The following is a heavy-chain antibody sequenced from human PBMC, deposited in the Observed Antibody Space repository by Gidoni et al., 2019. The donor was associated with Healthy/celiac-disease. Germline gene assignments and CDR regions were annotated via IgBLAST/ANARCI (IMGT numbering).Heavy chain of an antibody. D-gene: IGHD6-13*01. CDR2: ISYDGSNK. Sequence: QFQLVESGGGLVQPGRSLSLSCAASGFPFSRYAMHLVRHAPGKGLEWVAVISYDGSNKYYEDSVKGRFTISRDNSKNTLYLQMNSLRAEDTAVYYCARDRGLIAAAAPFDYWGQGTLVTVSS. CDR1: GFPFSRYA. V-gene: IGHV3-30-3*01. J-gene: IGHJ4*02. CDR3: ARDRGLIAAAAPFDY.